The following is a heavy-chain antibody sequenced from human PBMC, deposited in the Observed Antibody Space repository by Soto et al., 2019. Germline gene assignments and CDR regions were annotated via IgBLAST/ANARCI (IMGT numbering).Heavy chain of an antibody. CDR1: GYTFTSYT. J-gene: IGHJ4*02. CDR3: ARLSLETSGYYDH. CDR2: INTGNGNT. D-gene: IGHD3-22*01. V-gene: IGHV1-3*04. Sequence: ASVEVTCKASGYTFTSYTIHWVRQAPGQRLECMGWINTGNGNTKYSQKFQGRVTITRDTSATTAYMELSSLSSEDTAVYYCARLSLETSGYYDHWGLETLVTVSS.